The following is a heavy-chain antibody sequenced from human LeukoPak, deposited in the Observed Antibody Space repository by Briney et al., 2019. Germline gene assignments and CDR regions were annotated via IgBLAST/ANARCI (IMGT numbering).Heavy chain of an antibody. Sequence: GGSLRPSCAASGFTFSSYAMRWVRQAPGKGLEWVSYIGSSGSTMYYADSVKGRFTISRDNAKNSLFLQMNSLRAEGRAVYYCAREAVGDAFDIWGQGTMVTVSS. CDR3: AREAVGDAFDI. D-gene: IGHD6-19*01. CDR1: GFTFSSYA. CDR2: IGSSGSTM. J-gene: IGHJ3*02. V-gene: IGHV3-48*03.